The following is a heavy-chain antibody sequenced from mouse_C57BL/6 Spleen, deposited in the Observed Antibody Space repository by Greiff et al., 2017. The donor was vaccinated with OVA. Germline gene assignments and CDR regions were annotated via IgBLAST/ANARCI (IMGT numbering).Heavy chain of an antibody. V-gene: IGHV2-2*01. D-gene: IGHD1-1*01. J-gene: IGHJ4*01. CDR1: GFSLTSYG. CDR2: IWSGGST. CDR3: ARSTVVADYAMDY. Sequence: VMLVESGPGLVQPSQSLSITCTVSGFSLTSYGVHWVRQSPGKGLEWLGVIWSGGSTDYNAAFISRLSISKDNSKSQVFFKMNSLQADDTAIYYCARSTVVADYAMDYWGQGTSVTVSS.